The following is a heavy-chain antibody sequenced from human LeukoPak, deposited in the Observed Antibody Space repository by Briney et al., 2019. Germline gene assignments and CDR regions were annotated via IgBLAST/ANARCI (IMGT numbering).Heavy chain of an antibody. D-gene: IGHD3-9*01. CDR3: ARSEYYDILTGYL. CDR1: GFTFSSYA. CDR2: ISSNGGST. V-gene: IGHV3-64*01. J-gene: IGHJ4*02. Sequence: PGGSLRLSCAASGFTFSSYAMHWVRQAPGKGLEYVSAISSNGGSTYYANSVKGRFTISRDNSKNTLYLQMGSLRAEDMAVYYCARSEYYDILTGYLWGQGTLVTVSS.